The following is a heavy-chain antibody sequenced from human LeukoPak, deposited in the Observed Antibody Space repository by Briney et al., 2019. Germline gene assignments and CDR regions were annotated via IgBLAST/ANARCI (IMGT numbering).Heavy chain of an antibody. CDR1: GDSVSSGSHY. D-gene: IGHD1-14*01. CDR3: VRAARYYWFDP. J-gene: IGHJ5*02. V-gene: IGHV4-61*01. CDR2: IYYSGST. Sequence: PSETLSLTCTVSGDSVSSGSHYWSWIRQPPGKGLEWIGYIYYSGSTNYNPSLKSRVTISIDTSKNQFSPKLSSVTAADTAVYYCVRAARYYWFDPWGQGTLVTVSS.